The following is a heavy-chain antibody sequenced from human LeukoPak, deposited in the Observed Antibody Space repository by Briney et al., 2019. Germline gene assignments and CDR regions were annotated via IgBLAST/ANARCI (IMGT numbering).Heavy chain of an antibody. CDR3: ARLSFDSSSFLDY. J-gene: IGHJ4*02. D-gene: IGHD6-13*01. CDR2: IYYSGST. V-gene: IGHV4-39*01. CDR1: GGSISSSSYY. Sequence: SETLSLTCTVSGGSISSSSYYWGWIRQPQGKGLEWIGSIYYSGSTYYNPSLKSRVTISVDTSKNQFSLKLSSVTAADTAVYYCARLSFDSSSFLDYWGQGTLVTVSS.